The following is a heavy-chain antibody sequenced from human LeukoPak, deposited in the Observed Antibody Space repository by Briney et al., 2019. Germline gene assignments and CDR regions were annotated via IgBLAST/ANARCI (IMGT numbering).Heavy chain of an antibody. CDR3: AKEGGYCSSTSCPPDY. D-gene: IGHD2-2*01. Sequence: PGGSLRLSCAASGFIVSDHYMGWVRQAPGKGLDWVSVMYSSGNIHYADSVEGRFTISRGNSKNTLYLQMNSLRAEDTAVYYCAKEGGYCSSTSCPPDYWGQGTLVTVSS. CDR1: GFIVSDHY. J-gene: IGHJ4*02. CDR2: MYSSGNI. V-gene: IGHV3-66*03.